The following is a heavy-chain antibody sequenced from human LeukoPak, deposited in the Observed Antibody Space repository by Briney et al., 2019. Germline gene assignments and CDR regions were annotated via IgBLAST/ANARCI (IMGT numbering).Heavy chain of an antibody. CDR2: ISSSSSYI. CDR3: ARAGSGYEDGFDY. Sequence: GGSLRLSCTASGFTFSSYEIHWVRQAPGKGLEWVSSISSSSSYIYYADSVKGRFTISRDNAKNSLYLQMNSLRAEDTAVYYCARAGSGYEDGFDYWGQGTLVTVSS. V-gene: IGHV3-21*01. D-gene: IGHD5-12*01. CDR1: GFTFSSYE. J-gene: IGHJ4*02.